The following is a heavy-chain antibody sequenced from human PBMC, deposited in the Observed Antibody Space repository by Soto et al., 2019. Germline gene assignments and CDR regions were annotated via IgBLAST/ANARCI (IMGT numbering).Heavy chain of an antibody. CDR1: GFTFSSYA. CDR3: AKDRYYDFWSGYPMAPPFDY. CDR2: ISGSGGST. V-gene: IGHV3-23*01. Sequence: VGSLRLSCAASGFTFSSYAMSWVRQAPGKGLEWVSAISGSGGSTYYADSVKGRFTISRDNSKNTLYLQMNSLRAEDTAVYYCAKDRYYDFWSGYPMAPPFDYWGQGTLVTVSS. D-gene: IGHD3-3*01. J-gene: IGHJ4*02.